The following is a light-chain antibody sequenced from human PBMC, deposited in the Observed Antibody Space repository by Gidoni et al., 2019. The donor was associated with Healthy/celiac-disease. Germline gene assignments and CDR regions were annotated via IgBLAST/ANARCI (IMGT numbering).Light chain of an antibody. CDR1: QSISSW. V-gene: IGKV1-5*03. J-gene: IGKJ2*02. CDR3: QQYNSSPCT. CDR2: KAS. Sequence: DIQMTQSPSILSASVGDRVTITCRASQSISSWLAWYQQKPGKDPKLLIYKASSLDSEVPSRFSGSGSGTVFTLTISSLQPDVVSSYYCQQYNSSPCTFGQGTKLEIK.